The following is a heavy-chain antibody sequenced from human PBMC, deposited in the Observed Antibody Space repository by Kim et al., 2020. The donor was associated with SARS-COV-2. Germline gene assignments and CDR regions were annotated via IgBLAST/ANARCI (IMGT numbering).Heavy chain of an antibody. CDR3: GYTHCSGGSCRYYYYGMDV. D-gene: IGHD2-15*01. CDR2: IDPSDSYT. CDR1: GYSFTSYW. Sequence: GESLKISCKGSGYSFTSYWISWVRQMPGKGLEWMGRIDPSDSYTNYSPSFQGHVTISADKSISTAYLQWSSLKASDTAMYYCGYTHCSGGSCRYYYYGMDVWGQGTTVTVSS. V-gene: IGHV5-10-1*01. J-gene: IGHJ6*02.